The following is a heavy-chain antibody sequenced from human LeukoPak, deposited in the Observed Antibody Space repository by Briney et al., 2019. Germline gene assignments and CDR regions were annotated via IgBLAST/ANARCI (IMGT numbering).Heavy chain of an antibody. CDR1: GFTVSSNY. CDR2: IYSGGST. J-gene: IGHJ4*02. D-gene: IGHD3-10*01. CDR3: AREYRGEYYFAY. Sequence: GGSLRLSCAASGFTVSSNYMSWVRQAPGKGLEWVSVIYSGGSTYYADSVKGRFTIPRDNSKNTLYLQMNSLRAEDTAVYYCAREYRGEYYFAYWGQGTLVTVSS. V-gene: IGHV3-66*01.